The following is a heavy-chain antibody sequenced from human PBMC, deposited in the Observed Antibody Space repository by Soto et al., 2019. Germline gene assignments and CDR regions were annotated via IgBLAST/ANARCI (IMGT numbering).Heavy chain of an antibody. J-gene: IGHJ1*01. CDR3: ARVGVTSGYYRYFQF. CDR1: GGSFNGYY. Sequence: QVQLQQWGAGLLKPSETLSLTCAANGGSFNGYYWSWLRQAPGKGLEWIGEINHYGATNYNPSLRSRLTLSVDTSKNQFSLKLVSLTAADAAICYCARVGVTSGYYRYFQFWGQCTLVTVSS. CDR2: INHYGAT. D-gene: IGHD6-25*01. V-gene: IGHV4-34*02.